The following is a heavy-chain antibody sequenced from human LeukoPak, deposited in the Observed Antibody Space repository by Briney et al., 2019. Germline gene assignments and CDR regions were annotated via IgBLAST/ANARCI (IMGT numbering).Heavy chain of an antibody. V-gene: IGHV4-61*05. J-gene: IGHJ3*02. CDR1: GGSISSSSYY. CDR2: IYYSGST. CDR3: ARLDGATDAFDI. Sequence: SETLSLTCTVSGGSISSSSYYWSWIRQPPGKGLEWIGYIYYSGSTNYNPSLKSRVTISVDTSKNQFSLKLSSVTAADTAVYYCARLDGATDAFDIWGQGTMVTVSS. D-gene: IGHD1-26*01.